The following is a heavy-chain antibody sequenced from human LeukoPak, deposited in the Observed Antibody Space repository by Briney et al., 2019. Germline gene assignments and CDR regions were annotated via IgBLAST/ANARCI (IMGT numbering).Heavy chain of an antibody. J-gene: IGHJ3*02. D-gene: IGHD6-13*01. CDR3: ARYEVGSSWAQAFDM. CDR2: ISNSGST. CDR1: NGSIKHYY. V-gene: IGHV4-59*01. Sequence: SENLSLTCTVSNGSIKHYYWNWIRQSPGKGLEWIGFISNSGSTNYNPSLKSRVTISKDTSKRQFSLKLSSVTAVDTAVYYCARYEVGSSWAQAFDMWGQGTMVTVSS.